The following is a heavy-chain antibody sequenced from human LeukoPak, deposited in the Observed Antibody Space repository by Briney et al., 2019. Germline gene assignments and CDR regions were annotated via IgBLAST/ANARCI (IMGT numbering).Heavy chain of an antibody. CDR2: IVGSGGST. CDR3: AKSWLRLGGDY. J-gene: IGHJ4*02. V-gene: IGHV3-23*01. D-gene: IGHD5-12*01. Sequence: GGSLRLSCAASGFTFANYTMSWVRQAPGKGLEWVSAIVGSGGSTYYADSVKGRFTISRDNSKNTLYLQMNSLRAEDTAVYYCAKSWLRLGGDYWGQGTLVTVSS. CDR1: GFTFANYT.